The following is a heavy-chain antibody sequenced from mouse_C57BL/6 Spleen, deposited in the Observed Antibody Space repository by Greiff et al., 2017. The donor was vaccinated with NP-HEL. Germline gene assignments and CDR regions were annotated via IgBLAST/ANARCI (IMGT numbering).Heavy chain of an antibody. CDR2: IYPGSGNT. Sequence: QVQLQQSGPELVKPGASVQISCKASGYSFTSYYIHWVKQRPGQGLEWIGWIYPGSGNTKYNEKFKGKATLTADTSSSTAYMQLSSLTSEDSAVYYCARPHYYGSSYGWFAYWGQGTLVTVSA. CDR3: ARPHYYGSSYGWFAY. J-gene: IGHJ3*01. D-gene: IGHD1-1*01. CDR1: GYSFTSYY. V-gene: IGHV1-66*01.